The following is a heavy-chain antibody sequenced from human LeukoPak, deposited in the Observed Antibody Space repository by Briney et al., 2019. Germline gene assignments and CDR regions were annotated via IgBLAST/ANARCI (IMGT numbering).Heavy chain of an antibody. CDR3: ASLAVNYDFWSGYYLDPRYYFDY. Sequence: PSETLSLTCTVSGGSISSYYWSWIRQPPGKGLEWIGYIYYSGSTNYNPSLKSRVTISVDTSKNQFSLKLSSVTAADTAVYYCASLAVNYDFWSGYYLDPRYYFDYWGQGTMVTVSS. D-gene: IGHD3-3*01. V-gene: IGHV4-59*01. CDR2: IYYSGST. J-gene: IGHJ4*03. CDR1: GGSISSYY.